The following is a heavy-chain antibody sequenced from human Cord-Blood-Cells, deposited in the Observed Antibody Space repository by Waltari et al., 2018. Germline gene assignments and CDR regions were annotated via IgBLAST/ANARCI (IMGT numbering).Heavy chain of an antibody. CDR3: ARAPRESSSSGLAFDI. Sequence: QVQLQESGPGLVKPSETLSLTCTVSGYSISSGYYWGWTRQPPGKGLEWIGSIYHSGSTYYNPSLKSRVTISVDTSKNQFSLKLSSVTAADTAVYYCARAPRESSSSGLAFDIWGQGTMVTVSS. CDR2: IYHSGST. D-gene: IGHD6-6*01. CDR1: GYSISSGYY. V-gene: IGHV4-38-2*02. J-gene: IGHJ3*02.